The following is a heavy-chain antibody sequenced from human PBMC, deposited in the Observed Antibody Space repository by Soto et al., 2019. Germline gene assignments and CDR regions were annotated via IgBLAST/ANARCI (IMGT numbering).Heavy chain of an antibody. CDR1: GFTFSTYS. CDR2: ISSGGTTI. Sequence: QTGGSLRLSCAASGFTFSTYSVNWVRQAPGKGLEWVSYISSGGTTIYYADSVKGRFIISRDNAKNSLYLQMNSLRVEDTAVYYCAAVGRGSGILNALDVWGQGTMVTVSS. J-gene: IGHJ3*01. D-gene: IGHD3-10*01. V-gene: IGHV3-48*01. CDR3: AAVGRGSGILNALDV.